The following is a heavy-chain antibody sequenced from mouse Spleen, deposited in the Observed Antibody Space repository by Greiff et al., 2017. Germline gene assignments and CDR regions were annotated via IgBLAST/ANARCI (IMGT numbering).Heavy chain of an antibody. CDR2: IRNKANGYTT. CDR1: GFTFTDYY. J-gene: IGHJ3*01. V-gene: IGHV7-3*01. D-gene: IGHD2-13*01. CDR3: ARTYGDYGGTWFAY. Sequence: EVQGVESGGGLVQPGGSLSLSCAASGFTFTDYYMSWVRQPPGKALEWLGFIRNKANGYTTEYSASVKGRFTISRDNSQSILYLQMNALRAEDSATYYCARTYGDYGGTWFAYWGQGTLVTVSA.